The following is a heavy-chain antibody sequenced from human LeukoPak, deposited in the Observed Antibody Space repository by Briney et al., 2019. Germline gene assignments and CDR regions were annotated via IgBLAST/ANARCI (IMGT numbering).Heavy chain of an antibody. Sequence: GASVKVSCKASGYTFTSYAMNWVRQAPGQGLEWMGWINTNTGNPTYAQGFTGRFVFSLDTSVSTAYLQISSLKAEDTAVYYCARVAEVYDYVWGTQIDYWGQGTLVTVSS. CDR3: ARVAEVYDYVWGTQIDY. J-gene: IGHJ4*02. D-gene: IGHD3-16*01. CDR1: GYTFTSYA. V-gene: IGHV7-4-1*02. CDR2: INTNTGNP.